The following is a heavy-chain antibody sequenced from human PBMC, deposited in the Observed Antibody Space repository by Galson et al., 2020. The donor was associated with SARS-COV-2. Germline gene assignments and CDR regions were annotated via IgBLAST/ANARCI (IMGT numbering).Heavy chain of an antibody. J-gene: IGHJ3*02. CDR3: AKTESRGNAFDI. Sequence: GESLKISCAASGFTFSSYAMSWVRQAQGKGLEWVSLISARGGSTYYADSVKGRFTISSDNSKNTLYLQMNSLRAEDTAVYYCAKTESRGNAFDIWGQGTMVTVSS. CDR2: ISARGGST. V-gene: IGHV3-23*01. D-gene: IGHD6-13*01. CDR1: GFTFSSYA.